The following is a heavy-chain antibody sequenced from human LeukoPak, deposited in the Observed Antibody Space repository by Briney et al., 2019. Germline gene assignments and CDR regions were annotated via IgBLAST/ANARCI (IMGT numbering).Heavy chain of an antibody. CDR3: ARLWSHSKTEDY. V-gene: IGHV4-31*03. D-gene: IGHD3-16*01. J-gene: IGHJ4*02. CDR2: IYYSGST. CDR1: GGSISSGGYY. Sequence: PSQTLSLTCTVSGGSISSGGYYWSWIRQHPGKGLEWIGYIYYSGSTYYNPSLKSRVTISVDTSKNQFSLNLRSVTAADTAVYYCARLWSHSKTEDYWGQGTVVTVSS.